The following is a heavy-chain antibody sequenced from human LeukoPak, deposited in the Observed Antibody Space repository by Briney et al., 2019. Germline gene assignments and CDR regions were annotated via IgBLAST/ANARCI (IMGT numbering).Heavy chain of an antibody. Sequence: GASVKVSCKASGGTFSSYAISWVRQAPGQGLEWMGGIIPIFGTANYAQKFQGRVTITTDESTSTAYMELSSLRSEDTAVYYCARAPLTGYYYYYYYMGVWGKGTTVTVSS. V-gene: IGHV1-69*05. J-gene: IGHJ6*03. CDR2: IIPIFGTA. CDR1: GGTFSSYA. D-gene: IGHD3-9*01. CDR3: ARAPLTGYYYYYYYMGV.